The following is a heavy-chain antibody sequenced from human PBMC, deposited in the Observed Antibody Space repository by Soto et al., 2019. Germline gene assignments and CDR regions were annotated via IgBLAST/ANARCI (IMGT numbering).Heavy chain of an antibody. CDR1: GGSISSGGYY. CDR3: ARDTPDCSGGSCYSDHYYYGMDV. D-gene: IGHD2-15*01. Sequence: QVQLQESGPGLVKPSQTLSLTCTVSGGSISSGGYYWSWIRQHPGKGLEWIGYIYYSGSTYYNPSLKGRVTISVDTSKNQFSLKLSSVTAADTAVYYCARDTPDCSGGSCYSDHYYYGMDVWGQGTTVTVSS. J-gene: IGHJ6*02. CDR2: IYYSGST. V-gene: IGHV4-31*03.